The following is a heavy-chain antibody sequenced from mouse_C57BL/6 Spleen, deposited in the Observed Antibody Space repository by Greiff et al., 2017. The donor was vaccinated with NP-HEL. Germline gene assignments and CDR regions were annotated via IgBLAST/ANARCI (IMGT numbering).Heavy chain of an antibody. V-gene: IGHV14-4*01. D-gene: IGHD2-5*01. Sequence: EVQLQQSGAELVRPGASVKLSCTASGFNIKDDYMHWVKQRPEQGLEWIGWIDPENGDTEYASKFQGMATITADTSSNTAYLQLSSLTSEDTAVYYCTSPYCSNQRYYFDYWGQGTTLTVSS. CDR2: IDPENGDT. CDR1: GFNIKDDY. J-gene: IGHJ2*01. CDR3: TSPYCSNQRYYFDY.